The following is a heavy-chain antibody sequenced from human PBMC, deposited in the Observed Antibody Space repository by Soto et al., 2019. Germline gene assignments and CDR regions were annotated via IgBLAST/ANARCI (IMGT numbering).Heavy chain of an antibody. J-gene: IGHJ4*02. CDR3: ARDISITIFGVVQDYFDY. D-gene: IGHD3-3*01. CDR1: GCTFTSYG. V-gene: IGHV1-18*01. Sequence: GASVKVSCKASGCTFTSYGISWVRQAPGQGLEWMGWISAYNGNTNYAQKLQGRVTMTTDTSTSTAYMELRSLRSDDTAVYYCARDISITIFGVVQDYFDYWGQGTLVTVSS. CDR2: ISAYNGNT.